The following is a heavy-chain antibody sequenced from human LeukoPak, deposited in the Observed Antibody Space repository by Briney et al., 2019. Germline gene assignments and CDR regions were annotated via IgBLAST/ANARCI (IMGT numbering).Heavy chain of an antibody. CDR2: IYYSGST. J-gene: IGHJ4*02. Sequence: SETLSLTCTVSGGSISSYYWSWIRQPPGKGLEWIGYIYYSGSTNYNPSLKSRVTISVDTSKNQFSLKLSSVTAADTAVYYCARGGSRYQLLNPFDYWGQGTLVTVSS. V-gene: IGHV4-59*01. D-gene: IGHD2-2*02. CDR1: GGSISSYY. CDR3: ARGGSRYQLLNPFDY.